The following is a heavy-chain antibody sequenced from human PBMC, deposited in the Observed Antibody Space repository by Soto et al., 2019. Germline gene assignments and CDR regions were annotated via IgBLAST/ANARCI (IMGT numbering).Heavy chain of an antibody. V-gene: IGHV4-61*08. D-gene: IGHD4-17*01. J-gene: IGHJ3*02. CDR3: ARDRGDYDSFDI. CDR2: IYYSGNT. CDR1: GGSVTSCGYY. Sequence: QVHLQESGPGLLRPSETLSLTCTVSGGSVTSCGYYWGWVRQPPGKGLVWIGYIYYSGNTNYNPALRSRVTISLDTSKSQFSLKLTSVTAADTAMYYCARDRGDYDSFDIWGQGTLVTVSS.